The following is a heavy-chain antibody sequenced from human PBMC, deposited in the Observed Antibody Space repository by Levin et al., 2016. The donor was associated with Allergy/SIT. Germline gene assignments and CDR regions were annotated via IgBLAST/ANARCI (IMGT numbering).Heavy chain of an antibody. CDR3: ARDYDSEYSSSHNHRWDYYYGMDV. D-gene: IGHD6-6*01. J-gene: IGHJ6*02. V-gene: IGHV1-18*01. CDR1: GYTFTSYG. CDR2: ISAYNGNT. Sequence: ASVKVSCKASGYTFTSYGISWVRQAPGQGLEWMGWISAYNGNTNYAQKLQGRVTMTTDTSTSTAYMELRSLRSDDTAVYYCARDYDSEYSSSHNHRWDYYYGMDVWGQGTTVTVSS.